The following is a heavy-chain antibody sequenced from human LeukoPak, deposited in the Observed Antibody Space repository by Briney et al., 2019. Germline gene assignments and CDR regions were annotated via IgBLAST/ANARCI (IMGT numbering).Heavy chain of an antibody. CDR1: GYSFTTYW. D-gene: IGHD2-2*01. J-gene: IGHJ5*02. CDR2: IYPDDSDT. V-gene: IGHV5-51*01. Sequence: GESLKISCKGSGYSFTTYWIGWVRQMPGKGLEWMGLIYPDDSDTRYSPSFQGQVTITADKSINTAYLQWTSLKASDNAVYYCARHSPGYCSSSSCYSYWFHPWGQGTLVTVSS. CDR3: ARHSPGYCSSSSCYSYWFHP.